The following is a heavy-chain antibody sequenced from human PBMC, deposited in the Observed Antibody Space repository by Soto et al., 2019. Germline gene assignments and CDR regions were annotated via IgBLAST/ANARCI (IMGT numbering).Heavy chain of an antibody. CDR2: IKQDGSEK. D-gene: IGHD6-19*01. J-gene: IGHJ4*01. V-gene: IGHV3-7*03. CDR1: GFTFSNYW. CDR3: ALVAYGNGWIFDY. Sequence: EVQLVESGGGLVQPGGSLRLSCAASGFTFSNYWMSWVRQAPGKGLEWVANIKQDGSEKYYVDSVKGRFTLSRDNAKNSLQLQMSSLRDEDTAVYCCALVAYGNGWIFDYWGQGTLVTVSS.